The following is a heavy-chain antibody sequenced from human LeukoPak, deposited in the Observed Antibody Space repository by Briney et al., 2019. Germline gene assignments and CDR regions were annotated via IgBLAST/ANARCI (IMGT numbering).Heavy chain of an antibody. CDR2: IYTSGST. J-gene: IGHJ5*02. D-gene: IGHD3-22*01. CDR3: ARDPYYYDSSGYVNWFDP. CDR1: GGSISSGSYY. Sequence: SQTLSLTCTVSGGSISSGSYYWSWIRQPAGKGLEWIGRIYTSGSTNYNPSLKSRVTISVDTSKNQFSLKLSSVTAADTAVYYCARDPYYYDSSGYVNWFDPWGQGTLVTVSS. V-gene: IGHV4-61*02.